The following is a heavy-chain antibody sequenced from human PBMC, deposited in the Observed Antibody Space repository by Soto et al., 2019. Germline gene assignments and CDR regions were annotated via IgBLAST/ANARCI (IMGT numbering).Heavy chain of an antibody. Sequence: EVQLVESGGGLVQPGGSLRLSCAASGFTFSTYEFNWVRQAPGRGLEWISYISVSGNIIRYADSVKGRFTISRDNAENSLHLNTISLRVDDTAVYFCVRGSIRASAAASLGYWGQGTQFIVSS. CDR3: VRGSIRASAAASLGY. CDR2: ISVSGNII. D-gene: IGHD6-13*01. CDR1: GFTFSTYE. J-gene: IGHJ4*02. V-gene: IGHV3-48*03.